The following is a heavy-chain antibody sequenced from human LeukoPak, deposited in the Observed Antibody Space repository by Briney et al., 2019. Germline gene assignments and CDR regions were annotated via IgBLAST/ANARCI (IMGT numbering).Heavy chain of an antibody. CDR1: GFTFSSYA. CDR3: AKDSQPYSSGWYWDY. J-gene: IGHJ4*02. CDR2: ISGSGGGT. V-gene: IGHV3-23*01. Sequence: PGGSLRLSCAASGFTFSSYAMSWVRQAPGKGLEWVSAISGSGGGTYYADSVKGRFTISRDNSKNTLYLQMNSLRAEDTAVYYCAKDSQPYSSGWYWDYWGQGTLVTVSS. D-gene: IGHD6-19*01.